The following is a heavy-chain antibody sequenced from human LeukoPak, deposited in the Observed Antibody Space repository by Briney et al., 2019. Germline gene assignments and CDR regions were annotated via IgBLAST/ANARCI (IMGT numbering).Heavy chain of an antibody. Sequence: PGGSLRLSCAASGFTFSSYSMNWVRQAPGKGLEWVSSISSSSSYIYYADSVKGRFTISRDNAKNSLYLQMNSLRAEDTAVYYCARWQGNSGSYPMEWYYYYGMDVWGQGTTVTVSS. CDR1: GFTFSSYS. J-gene: IGHJ6*02. D-gene: IGHD1-26*01. CDR3: ARWQGNSGSYPMEWYYYYGMDV. CDR2: ISSSSSYI. V-gene: IGHV3-21*01.